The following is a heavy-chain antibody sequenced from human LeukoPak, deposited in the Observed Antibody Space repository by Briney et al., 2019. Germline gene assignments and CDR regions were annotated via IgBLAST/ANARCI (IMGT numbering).Heavy chain of an antibody. J-gene: IGHJ4*02. Sequence: GGSLRLSCAASGFTFSSNNMNWVRQAPGKGLEWVANIEQDGSEKNYVDSVKGRFTISRDNAENALYLQMNTLRPEDTAVYYCARSRRYRSLLWFGEPRPYFDYWGQGTLVTVSS. CDR2: IEQDGSEK. V-gene: IGHV3-7*01. CDR1: GFTFSSNN. D-gene: IGHD3-10*01. CDR3: ARSRRYRSLLWFGEPRPYFDY.